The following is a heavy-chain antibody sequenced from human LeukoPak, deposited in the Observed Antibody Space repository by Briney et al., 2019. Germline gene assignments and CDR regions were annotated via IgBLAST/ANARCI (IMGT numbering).Heavy chain of an antibody. CDR2: ISGSGGNT. Sequence: GGSLRLSCAASGFTFSSYAMSWVRQAPGKGLEWVSAISGSGGNTYYADSVKGRFTMSRDNSKNTLYLQMNSLRAEDTAVYFCAKTVSGSHSYQGGDYWGQGTLVTVST. CDR3: AKTVSGSHSYQGGDY. J-gene: IGHJ4*02. D-gene: IGHD3-16*02. V-gene: IGHV3-23*01. CDR1: GFTFSSYA.